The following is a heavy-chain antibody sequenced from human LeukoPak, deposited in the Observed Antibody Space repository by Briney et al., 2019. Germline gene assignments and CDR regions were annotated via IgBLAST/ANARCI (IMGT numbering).Heavy chain of an antibody. CDR3: TTDLGVTMVRGVIITEDY. V-gene: IGHV3-21*03. CDR2: ISSSSSYI. D-gene: IGHD3-10*01. CDR1: GFTFSSYS. Sequence: GGSLRLSCAASGFTFSSYSMNWVRQAPGKGLEWVSSISSSSSYIYYADSVKGRFTISRDNAKNSLYLQMNSLKTEDTAVYYCTTDLGVTMVRGVIITEDYWGQGTLVTVSS. J-gene: IGHJ4*02.